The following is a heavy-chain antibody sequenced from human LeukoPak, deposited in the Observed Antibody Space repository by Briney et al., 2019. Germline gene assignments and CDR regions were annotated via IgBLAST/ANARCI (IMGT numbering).Heavy chain of an antibody. CDR3: ARAPRIVTAAKIAY. CDR2: INPNSGDT. CDR1: GYTFTGYY. D-gene: IGHD2-2*01. V-gene: IGHV1-2*02. J-gene: IGHJ4*02. Sequence: ASVKVSCKASGYTFTGYYMHWVRQAPGQGLEWMGWINPNSGDTNYAQKFQGRVSMTTDTPISTAYLELSRLRSDDTAVYYCARAPRIVTAAKIAYWGRGTLVTVSS.